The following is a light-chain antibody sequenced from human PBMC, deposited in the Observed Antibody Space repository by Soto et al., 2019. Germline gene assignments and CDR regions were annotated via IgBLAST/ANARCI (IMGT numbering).Light chain of an antibody. CDR3: QQRNNWPYS. Sequence: EIVLTQSPGTLSLSPGERATLSCRASQSVSSSYLAWYQQKPGQAHRLLIYGASSRATGIPDRFSGSGSVTDFTLTISSLEPEDFAVYYCQQRNNWPYSFGPGTRLDIK. J-gene: IGKJ3*01. CDR1: QSVSSSY. V-gene: IGKV3D-20*02. CDR2: GAS.